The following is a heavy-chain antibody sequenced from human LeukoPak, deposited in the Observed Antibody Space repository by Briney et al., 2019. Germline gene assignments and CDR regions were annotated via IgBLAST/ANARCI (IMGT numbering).Heavy chain of an antibody. V-gene: IGHV4-39*02. D-gene: IGHD6-19*01. CDR3: ARDQGNSSGWYFPFLGVYYYYGMDV. Sequence: SETLSLTCTVSGGSISSTSYYWGWIRQPPGKGLEWIGSLYYSGSTYCNPSLKSRVTISVDTSKNQLSLKLSSVTASDTAVYYCARDQGNSSGWYFPFLGVYYYYGMDVWGQGTTVTVSS. CDR1: GGSISSTSYY. J-gene: IGHJ6*02. CDR2: LYYSGST.